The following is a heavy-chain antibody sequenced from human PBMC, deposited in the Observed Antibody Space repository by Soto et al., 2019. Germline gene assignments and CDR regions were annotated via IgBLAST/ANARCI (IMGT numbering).Heavy chain of an antibody. D-gene: IGHD3-10*01. CDR1: GFTFSSHP. V-gene: IGHV3-23*01. Sequence: GGSLRLSCATSGFTFSSHPMTWVRQAPGKGLEWVSSISDTGGGTYYADSGKGRFTISRDNSKNTLYLQMNSLRAEDTAIYYCAKIHPHYYGSGSPSDHWGQGTLVTVSS. J-gene: IGHJ4*02. CDR2: ISDTGGGT. CDR3: AKIHPHYYGSGSPSDH.